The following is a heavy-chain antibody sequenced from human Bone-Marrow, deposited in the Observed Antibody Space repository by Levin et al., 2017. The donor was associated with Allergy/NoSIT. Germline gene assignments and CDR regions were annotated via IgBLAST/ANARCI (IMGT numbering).Heavy chain of an antibody. V-gene: IGHV3-49*03. D-gene: IGHD5-18*01. CDR1: GFTFGDFA. Sequence: PGGSLRLSCSASGFTFGDFAMNWFRQAPGKGLEWVGLIRSKAYGETTEYAASVEGKFTISRDDSKSIAFLQMHSLKTEDTAVYYCNTVGYRYGYNYYYFYDIDVWGQGTTVTVSS. CDR2: IRSKAYGETT. CDR3: NTVGYRYGYNYYYFYDIDV. J-gene: IGHJ6*02.